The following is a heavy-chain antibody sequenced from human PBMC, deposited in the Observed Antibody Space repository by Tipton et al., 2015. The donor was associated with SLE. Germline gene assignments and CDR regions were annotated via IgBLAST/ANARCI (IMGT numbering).Heavy chain of an antibody. CDR2: IFPNGGT. CDR3: ARALWVDKDIAEVPPAIRVRAFDI. Sequence: TLSLTCTVSGGSISSGSYYWSWIRQPAGKALEWIGRIFPNGGTDYNPSLKSRVTMSIDTSKNLFSLRLSSVTAADTAVYYCARALWVDKDIAEVPPAIRVRAFDIWGQGTMVTVSS. CDR1: GGSISSGSYY. V-gene: IGHV4-61*02. J-gene: IGHJ3*02. D-gene: IGHD2-2*01.